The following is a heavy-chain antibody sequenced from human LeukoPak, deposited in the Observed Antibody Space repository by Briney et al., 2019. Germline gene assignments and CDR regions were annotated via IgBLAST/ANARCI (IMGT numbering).Heavy chain of an antibody. J-gene: IGHJ4*02. CDR1: GFTFSSYA. V-gene: IGHV3-23*01. Sequence: GGSLRLSCAASGFTFSSYAMSWVRQAPGKGLEWVSAISGSGGSTYFADSVKGRFTISRDNSKNTLCLQMNSLRDEDTAVYYCAKRYYYDSSGYCFDYWGQGTLVTVSS. D-gene: IGHD3-22*01. CDR2: ISGSGGST. CDR3: AKRYYYDSSGYCFDY.